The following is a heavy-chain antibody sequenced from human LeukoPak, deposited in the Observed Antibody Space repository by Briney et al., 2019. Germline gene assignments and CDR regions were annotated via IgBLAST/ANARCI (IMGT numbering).Heavy chain of an antibody. Sequence: PGGSLRLSCAASGFTFSGYGMHWVRQAPGKGLEWFSAISSDSAYIYYADSVKGRFTISRDNAKSSVSLQMNSLRDDDTAVYYCARIFRYQLVDYYALDVWGQGTTVTVSS. CDR3: ARIFRYQLVDYYALDV. CDR2: ISSDSAYI. J-gene: IGHJ6*02. V-gene: IGHV3-21*01. CDR1: GFTFSGYG. D-gene: IGHD2-2*01.